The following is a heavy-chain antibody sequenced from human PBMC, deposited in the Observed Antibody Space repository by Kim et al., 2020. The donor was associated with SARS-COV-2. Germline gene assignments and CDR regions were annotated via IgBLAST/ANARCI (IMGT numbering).Heavy chain of an antibody. CDR2: ISYDGSNK. D-gene: IGHD6-19*01. CDR3: AGNSGYSSGWHSRNFDY. J-gene: IGHJ4*02. Sequence: GGSLRLSCAASGFTFSSYGMHWVRQAPGKGLEWVAVISYDGSNKYYADSVKGRFTISRDNSKNTLYLQMNSLRAEDTAVYYCAGNSGYSSGWHSRNFDYWGQGTLVTVSS. V-gene: IGHV3-30*03. CDR1: GFTFSSYG.